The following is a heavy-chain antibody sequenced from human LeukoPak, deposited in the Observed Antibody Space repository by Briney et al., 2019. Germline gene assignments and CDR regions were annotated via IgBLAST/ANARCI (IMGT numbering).Heavy chain of an antibody. Sequence: SETLSLTCTVSGFSISSYYWSWIRQPPGKGLEWIGYTHYTGSTSVNPSLKSRVTISVDTSKNQFSLKVSSVTAADTAVYYCARDGDTAMILFAFDIWGQGTMVTVSS. D-gene: IGHD5-18*01. V-gene: IGHV4-59*01. CDR2: THYTGST. CDR1: GFSISSYY. J-gene: IGHJ3*02. CDR3: ARDGDTAMILFAFDI.